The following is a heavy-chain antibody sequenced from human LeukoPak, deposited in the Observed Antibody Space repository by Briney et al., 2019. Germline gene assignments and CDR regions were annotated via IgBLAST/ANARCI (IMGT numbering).Heavy chain of an antibody. CDR2: MYYNGDT. J-gene: IGHJ4*02. Sequence: SETLSLTCTVSGVSIYSGGSYWNWIRQHPGKGLEWIAYMYYNGDTYYNPSLESRVTISLDTSKDQFSLRLSSVTAADTALYYCARGLPGSYFDYWGQGTLVTVSS. CDR3: ARGLPGSYFDY. V-gene: IGHV4-31*03. CDR1: GVSIYSGGSY.